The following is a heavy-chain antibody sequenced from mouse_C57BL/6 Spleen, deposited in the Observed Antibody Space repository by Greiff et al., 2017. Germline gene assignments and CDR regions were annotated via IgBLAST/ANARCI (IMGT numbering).Heavy chain of an antibody. V-gene: IGHV5-12*01. CDR3: ARRDWGSDFDY. CDR1: GFTFSDYY. Sequence: VQLKESGGGLVQPGGSLKLSCAASGFTFSDYYMYWVRQTPEKRLEWVAYISNGGGSTYYPDTVKGRFTISRDNAKNTRYLQMSRLKSEDTAMYYCARRDWGSDFDYWGQGTTRTVSS. J-gene: IGHJ2*01. D-gene: IGHD4-1*01. CDR2: ISNGGGST.